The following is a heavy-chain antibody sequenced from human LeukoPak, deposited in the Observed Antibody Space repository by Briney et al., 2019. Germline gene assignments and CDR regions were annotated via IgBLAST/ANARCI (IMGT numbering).Heavy chain of an antibody. Sequence: GGSLRLSCSASGFTFSDYDMNWVRQAPGKGLEWVANINQDGSEKYYVDSVKGRFTISRDNAKNSLYLQMNSLRAEDTAVYYCARDVMGCSSTSCFFDSWGQGTLVTVSS. J-gene: IGHJ4*02. CDR3: ARDVMGCSSTSCFFDS. V-gene: IGHV3-7*01. CDR1: GFTFSDYD. D-gene: IGHD2-2*01. CDR2: INQDGSEK.